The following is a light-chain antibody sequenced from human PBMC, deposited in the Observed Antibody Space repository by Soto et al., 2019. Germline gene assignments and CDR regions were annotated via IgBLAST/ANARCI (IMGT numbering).Light chain of an antibody. CDR1: QSVRTY. V-gene: IGKV3-20*01. Sequence: EIVLKQSPGTLSLSPGERATLSFRASQSVRTYLAWYQQKPGQAPRLLIFGAASRATGIPDRFSGRGSGTDFTLTISRLEPEDFAVYYCQQYGSSSTFGQGTMVDI. CDR2: GAA. J-gene: IGKJ1*01. CDR3: QQYGSSST.